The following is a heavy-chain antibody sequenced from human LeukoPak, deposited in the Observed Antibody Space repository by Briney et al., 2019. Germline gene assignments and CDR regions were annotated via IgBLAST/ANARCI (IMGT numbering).Heavy chain of an antibody. CDR2: ISGSGGST. J-gene: IGHJ5*02. V-gene: IGHV3-23*01. CDR3: ARGKTSQNIVTRKTYNWFDP. Sequence: GGSLRLSCAASGFTFSSYGMSWVRQAPGKGLEWVSAISGSGGSTYYADSVKGRFTISRDNSKNSLYLQMKSLRAEDTAVYYCARGKTSQNIVTRKTYNWFDPWGQGTLVTVSS. D-gene: IGHD2/OR15-2a*01. CDR1: GFTFSSYG.